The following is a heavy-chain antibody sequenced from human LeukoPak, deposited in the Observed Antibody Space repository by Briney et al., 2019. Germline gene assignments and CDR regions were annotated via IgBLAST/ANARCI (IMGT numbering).Heavy chain of an antibody. CDR1: GYTFTSYD. D-gene: IGHD2-2*01. Sequence: ASVKVSCKASGYTFTSYDINWVRQATGQGLEWMGWISAYNGNTNYAQKLQGRVTMTTDTSTSTAYMELRSLRSDDTAVYYCARGIVVVPAAIDFDYWGQGTLVTVSS. J-gene: IGHJ4*02. CDR2: ISAYNGNT. V-gene: IGHV1-18*01. CDR3: ARGIVVVPAAIDFDY.